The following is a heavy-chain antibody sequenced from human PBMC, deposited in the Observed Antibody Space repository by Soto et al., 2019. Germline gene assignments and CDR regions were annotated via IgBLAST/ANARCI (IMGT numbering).Heavy chain of an antibody. J-gene: IGHJ4*02. CDR3: AREVVVPAAAFDY. D-gene: IGHD2-2*01. CDR1: GFTFSSYA. V-gene: IGHV3-30-3*01. CDR2: ISYDGSNK. Sequence: GGSLRLSCAASGFTFSSYAMHWVRQAPGKGLEWVAVISYDGSNKYYADSVKGRFTISRDNSKNTLYLQMNSLRAEDTAVYYCAREVVVPAAAFDYWGQGTLVTVSS.